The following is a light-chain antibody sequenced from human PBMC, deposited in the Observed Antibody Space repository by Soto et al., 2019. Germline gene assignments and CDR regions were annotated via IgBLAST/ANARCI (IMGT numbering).Light chain of an antibody. Sequence: QSVLTQPPSASGTPGQRVTISCSGSSSNIGAPYDVHWYQHLPGTAPKLLIYVGNNPPSGVPDRFSGSRSGTSASLAITGLQAEDEADYYCQSYDMSLNNHVFGTGTKLTVL. CDR1: SSNIGAPYD. V-gene: IGLV1-40*01. CDR2: VGN. J-gene: IGLJ1*01. CDR3: QSYDMSLNNHV.